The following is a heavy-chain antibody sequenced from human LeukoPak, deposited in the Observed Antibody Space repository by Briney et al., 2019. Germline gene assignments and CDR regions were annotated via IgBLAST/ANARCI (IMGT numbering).Heavy chain of an antibody. CDR3: VIVNAVSVAGSRADY. CDR2: IYYSGST. J-gene: IGHJ4*02. CDR1: GGSVSSSGYY. V-gene: IGHV4-39*01. D-gene: IGHD6-19*01. Sequence: SETLSLTCVVSGGSVSSSGYYWGWVRQPPGKGLEWIGSIYYSGSTYYNPSLKSRVTISVDTSKNQFSLKLSSVTAADTAVYYCVIVNAVSVAGSRADYWGQGTLVTVSS.